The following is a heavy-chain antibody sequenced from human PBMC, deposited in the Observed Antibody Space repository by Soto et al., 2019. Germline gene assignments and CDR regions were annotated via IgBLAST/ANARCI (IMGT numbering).Heavy chain of an antibody. CDR1: GFAFSNYG. Sequence: QVHLVESGGGVVQPGRSLTLSCTASGFAFSNYGIHWVRQAPGRGLEWVAFIWSDGTKKFYAGSVRGRFTISRDNSKNTIYLQMNSLRDEDTAVYYCARDWWEEPAGKETVSQFDYWGQGTLVTVSS. D-gene: IGHD6-13*01. V-gene: IGHV3-33*01. CDR2: IWSDGTKK. J-gene: IGHJ4*02. CDR3: ARDWWEEPAGKETVSQFDY.